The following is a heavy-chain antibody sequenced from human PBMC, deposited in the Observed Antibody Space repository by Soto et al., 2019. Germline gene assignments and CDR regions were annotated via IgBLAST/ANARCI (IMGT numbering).Heavy chain of an antibody. D-gene: IGHD5-18*01. V-gene: IGHV1-46*01. CDR3: ARAIKVTCNPDH. Sequence: QVQLEQSGAEVKKPGASVKVSCKASGYLFTSYYMHWVRQAPGQGPEWMGIINPSSGGISYAQKFQGRVAMTRDTSASTVYMELSSLRSEDTAVYYCARAIKVTCNPDHWGQGTLVTVSS. CDR1: GYLFTSYY. J-gene: IGHJ4*02. CDR2: INPSSGGI.